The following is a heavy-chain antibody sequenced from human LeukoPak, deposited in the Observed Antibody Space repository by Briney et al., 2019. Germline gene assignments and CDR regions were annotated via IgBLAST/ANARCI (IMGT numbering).Heavy chain of an antibody. CDR2: ITSSSSYI. V-gene: IGHV3-21*01. J-gene: IGHJ4*02. CDR1: GFTSSSYT. CDR3: ARVLSGTLTFDH. D-gene: IGHD3-9*01. Sequence: GGSLRLSCAASGFTSSSYTMNWVRQAPGKGLEWVSSITSSSSYIYYVDSAKGRFTISRDNAKNSLFLQMNSLRAEDTAVYYCARVLSGTLTFDHWGQGTLVAVSS.